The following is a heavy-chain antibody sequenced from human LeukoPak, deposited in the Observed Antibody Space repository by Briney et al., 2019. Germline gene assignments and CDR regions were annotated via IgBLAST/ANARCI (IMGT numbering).Heavy chain of an antibody. D-gene: IGHD2-21*02. J-gene: IGHJ4*02. CDR3: ARQGVATAIDY. CDR2: IYASGNT. Sequence: SETLSLTCTVSGGSISSYYWSCIRPPAGRGREWIGRIYASGNTNYNPSLKSRVTMSVDTSKNQFALKLSSVPAADTAVYYCARQGVATAIDYWGQGTLVTVSS. V-gene: IGHV4-4*07. CDR1: GGSISSYY.